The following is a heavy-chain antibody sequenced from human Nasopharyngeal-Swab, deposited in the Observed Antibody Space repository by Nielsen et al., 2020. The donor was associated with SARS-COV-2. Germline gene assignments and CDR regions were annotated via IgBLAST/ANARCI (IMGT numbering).Heavy chain of an antibody. Sequence: SETLSLTCAVYGGSFSGYYWSWIRQPPGKGLEWIGEIYHSGSTNYNPSLKSRVTISVDKSKNQFSLKLSSVTAADTAVYYCARAYSSSWRSFYYYYMDVWGKGTTVTVSS. D-gene: IGHD6-13*01. CDR2: IYHSGST. CDR3: ARAYSSSWRSFYYYYMDV. J-gene: IGHJ6*03. V-gene: IGHV4-34*01. CDR1: GGSFSGYY.